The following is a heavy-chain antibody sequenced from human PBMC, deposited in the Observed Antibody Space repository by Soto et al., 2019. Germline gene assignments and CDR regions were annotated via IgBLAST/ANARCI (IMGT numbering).Heavy chain of an antibody. D-gene: IGHD1-1*01. CDR2: INHSGST. Sequence: SETLSLTCAVYGGSFSGYYWSWIRQPPGKGLEWIGEINHSGSTNYNPSLKSRVTISVDTSRNQFSLRLSSVTAADTAVYYCARAPTLQRAFTYWGQGTLVT. CDR1: GGSFSGYY. J-gene: IGHJ4*02. CDR3: ARAPTLQRAFTY. V-gene: IGHV4-34*01.